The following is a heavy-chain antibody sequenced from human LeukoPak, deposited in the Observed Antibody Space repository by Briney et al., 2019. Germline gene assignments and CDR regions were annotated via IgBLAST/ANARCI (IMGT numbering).Heavy chain of an antibody. CDR3: ASDSRCSARDRSGGSSYNWFDP. Sequence: ASVKVSCKASGYTFTSYDINWVRQATGQGLEWMGWMNPNSGNTGYAQKFQGRVTMTRNTSISTAYMELSSLRSEDTAVYYCASDSRCSARDRSGGSSYNWFDPWGQGTLVTVSS. J-gene: IGHJ5*02. CDR1: GYTFTSYD. V-gene: IGHV1-8*01. CDR2: MNPNSGNT. D-gene: IGHD2-15*01.